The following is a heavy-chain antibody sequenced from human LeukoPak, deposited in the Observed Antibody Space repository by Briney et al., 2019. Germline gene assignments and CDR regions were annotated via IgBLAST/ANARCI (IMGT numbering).Heavy chain of an antibody. Sequence: GGSLRLSCAASGFTLSSYAIHWVRQAPAKGLEWVAVISYDGSNKYYADSVKGRFTISRDNSKNTLYLQMNSLRAEDTAVYYCARGTGYTYAFTGRERTKSRLDYWGQGTLVTVSS. V-gene: IGHV3-30*04. CDR2: ISYDGSNK. J-gene: IGHJ4*02. D-gene: IGHD5-18*01. CDR1: GFTLSSYA. CDR3: ARGTGYTYAFTGRERTKSRLDY.